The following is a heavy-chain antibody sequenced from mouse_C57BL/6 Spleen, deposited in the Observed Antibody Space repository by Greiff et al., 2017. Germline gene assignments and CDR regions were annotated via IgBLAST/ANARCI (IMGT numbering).Heavy chain of an antibody. V-gene: IGHV5-4*03. CDR3: ARDGYYSNAMDY. Sequence: EVKLVESGGGLVKPGGSLKLSCAASGFTFSSYAMSWVRQTPEKRLEWVATISDGGSYTYYPDNVKGRFTISRDNAKNNLYLQMSHLKSEDTAMYYCARDGYYSNAMDYWGQGTSVTVSS. CDR2: ISDGGSYT. CDR1: GFTFSSYA. J-gene: IGHJ4*01. D-gene: IGHD2-3*01.